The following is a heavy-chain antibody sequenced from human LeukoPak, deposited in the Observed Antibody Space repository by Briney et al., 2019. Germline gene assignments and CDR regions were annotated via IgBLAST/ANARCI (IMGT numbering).Heavy chain of an antibody. D-gene: IGHD1-26*01. V-gene: IGHV1-2*02. CDR1: GYIFTGYY. CDR2: INPNSGGT. J-gene: IGHJ4*02. Sequence: ASVKVSCKASGYIFTGYYMHWVRQAPGQGLEWIGWINPNSGGTTSAQQFQGRVTMTRDTSISTAYMELSRLTSDETAVYYCARHPYSGSYHFDYWGQGALVTVSS. CDR3: ARHPYSGSYHFDY.